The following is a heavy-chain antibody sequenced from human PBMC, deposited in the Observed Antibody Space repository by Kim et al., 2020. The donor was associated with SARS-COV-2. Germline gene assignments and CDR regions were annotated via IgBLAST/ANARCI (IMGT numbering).Heavy chain of an antibody. CDR2: ISSSSSYI. CDR1: GFTFSSYS. Sequence: GGSLRLSCAASGFTFSSYSMNWVRQAPGKGLEWVSSISSSSSYIYYADSVKGRFTISRDNAKNSLYLQMNSLRAEDTAVYYCARESRVYYDYWSGYPPGVFDPGGQGTLVTVSS. CDR3: ARESRVYYDYWSGYPPGVFDP. J-gene: IGHJ5*02. D-gene: IGHD3-3*01. V-gene: IGHV3-21*01.